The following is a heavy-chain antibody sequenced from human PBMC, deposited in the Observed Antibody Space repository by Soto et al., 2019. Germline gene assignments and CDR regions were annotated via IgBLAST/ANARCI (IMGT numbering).Heavy chain of an antibody. CDR2: ISAYNGNT. J-gene: IGHJ4*02. V-gene: IGHV1-18*01. CDR1: GYTFTSYG. CDR3: ARSTTWIQLWLFDY. Sequence: ASVKVSCKASGYTFTSYGISRVRQAPGQGLEWMGWISAYNGNTNYAQKLQGRVTMTTDTSTSTAYMELRSLRSDDTAVYYCARSTTWIQLWLFDYWGQGTLVTVSS. D-gene: IGHD5-18*01.